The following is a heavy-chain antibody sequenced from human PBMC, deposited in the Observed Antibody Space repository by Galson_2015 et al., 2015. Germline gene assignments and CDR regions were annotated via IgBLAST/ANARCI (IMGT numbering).Heavy chain of an antibody. CDR2: ISYDGSNK. CDR3: AKAGDSSGYYWYFDY. J-gene: IGHJ4*02. V-gene: IGHV3-30*18. CDR1: GFTFSSYG. D-gene: IGHD3-22*01. Sequence: SLRLSCAASGFTFSSYGMHWVRQAPGKGLEWVAVISYDGSNKYYADSVKGRFTISRDNSKNTLYLQMNSLRAEDTAVYYCAKAGDSSGYYWYFDYWGQGTLVTVSS.